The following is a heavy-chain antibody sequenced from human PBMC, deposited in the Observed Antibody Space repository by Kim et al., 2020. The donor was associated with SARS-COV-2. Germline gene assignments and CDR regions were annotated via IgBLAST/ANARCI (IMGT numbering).Heavy chain of an antibody. Sequence: SETLSLTCTVSGGSISSSSYYWGWIRQPPGKGLEWIGSIYYSGSTYYNPSLKSRVTISVDTSKNQFSLKLSSVTAADTAVYYCATIYCSGGSCYQLDYWGPGTLVTVSS. CDR1: GGSISSSSYY. J-gene: IGHJ4*02. CDR3: ATIYCSGGSCYQLDY. V-gene: IGHV4-39*01. CDR2: IYYSGST. D-gene: IGHD2-15*01.